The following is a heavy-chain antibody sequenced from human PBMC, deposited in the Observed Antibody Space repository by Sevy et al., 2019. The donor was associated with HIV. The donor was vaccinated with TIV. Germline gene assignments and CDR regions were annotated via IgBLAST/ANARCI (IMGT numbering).Heavy chain of an antibody. Sequence: SETLSLTCAVYGGSFSGSYWSWFRQPPGKGLEWIGEIIPSGITNYNPSLKSRVTISIDTSKNQFSLKVKSVTAADTAIYYCARGQWEHPYWGQRTQVTVSS. V-gene: IGHV4-34*01. CDR3: ARGQWEHPY. J-gene: IGHJ4*02. CDR2: IIPSGIT. CDR1: GGSFSGSY. D-gene: IGHD1-26*01.